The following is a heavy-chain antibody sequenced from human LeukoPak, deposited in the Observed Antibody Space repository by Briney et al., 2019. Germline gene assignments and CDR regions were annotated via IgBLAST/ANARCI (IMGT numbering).Heavy chain of an antibody. J-gene: IGHJ4*02. V-gene: IGHV3-64D*06. D-gene: IGHD2/OR15-2a*01. Sequence: GGSLRLSCAASGFAFSTYGMSWVRQAPGKGPEYVSTISGSGNGGSIYYADSVKGRFTISRDDSKSIVYLQMNGLRSEDTAVYYCVKDFGRVRGTPDSWGQGTLVTVSS. CDR2: ISGSGNGGSI. CDR3: VKDFGRVRGTPDS. CDR1: GFAFSTYG.